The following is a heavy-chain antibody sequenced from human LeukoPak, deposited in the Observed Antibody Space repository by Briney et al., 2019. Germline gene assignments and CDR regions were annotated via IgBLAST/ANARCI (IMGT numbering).Heavy chain of an antibody. Sequence: GGSLTLSCEASGFTFSSYGTSWVRQAPGKGLEWVSTISGNGAKTYYADSVKGRFTISRDNSKNTLYLQMNSLRAEDTAVYYCAKDAQSSSYKYNWFDPWGQGTLVTVSS. CDR1: GFTFSSYG. V-gene: IGHV3-23*01. D-gene: IGHD6-13*01. CDR3: AKDAQSSSYKYNWFDP. J-gene: IGHJ5*02. CDR2: ISGNGAKT.